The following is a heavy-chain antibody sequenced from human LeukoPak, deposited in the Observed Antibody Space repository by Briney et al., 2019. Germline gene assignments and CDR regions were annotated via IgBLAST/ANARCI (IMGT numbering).Heavy chain of an antibody. J-gene: IGHJ4*02. CDR2: IYTSGST. V-gene: IGHV4-4*07. Sequence: KPSETLSLTCTGSGGSISSYYWSWIRQHAGKGLEWIGRIYTSGSTNYNPSLKSRVTISVDTSKNQFSLKLSSVTAADTAVYYCARVLGDDSSGYYYDYWGQGTLVTVSS. D-gene: IGHD3-22*01. CDR3: ARVLGDDSSGYYYDY. CDR1: GGSISSYY.